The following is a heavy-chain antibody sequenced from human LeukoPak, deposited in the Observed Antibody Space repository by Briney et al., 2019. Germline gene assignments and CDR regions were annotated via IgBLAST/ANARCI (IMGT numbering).Heavy chain of an antibody. D-gene: IGHD3-22*01. Sequence: SETLSLTCTVSGGSITSYYWSWIRQPPGKGLEWIGYIYYSGSTDYNPSLKSRVTISVDTSKNQFSLKLSSVTAADTAVYYCARSYDSSGFDYWGQGTLVTVSS. CDR3: ARSYDSSGFDY. CDR2: IYYSGST. CDR1: GGSITSYY. V-gene: IGHV4-59*08. J-gene: IGHJ4*02.